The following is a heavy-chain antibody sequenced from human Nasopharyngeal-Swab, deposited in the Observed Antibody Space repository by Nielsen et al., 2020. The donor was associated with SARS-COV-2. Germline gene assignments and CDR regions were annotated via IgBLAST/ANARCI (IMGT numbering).Heavy chain of an antibody. J-gene: IGHJ4*02. CDR3: ARESRDVEMASYYFDY. CDR1: GFTFSSYW. Sequence: GESLKISCAASGFTFSSYWMSWVRQAPGKGLEWVAVISYDGSNKYYADSVKGRFTISRDNSKNTLYLQMNSLRAEDTAVYYCARESRDVEMASYYFDYWGQGTLVTVSS. D-gene: IGHD5-24*01. CDR2: ISYDGSNK. V-gene: IGHV3-30-3*01.